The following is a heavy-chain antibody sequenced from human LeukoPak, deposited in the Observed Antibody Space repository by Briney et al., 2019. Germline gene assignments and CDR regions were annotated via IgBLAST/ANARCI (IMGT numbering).Heavy chain of an antibody. J-gene: IGHJ4*02. CDR2: INPKSGGR. CDR1: GYTFTGYN. V-gene: IGHV1-2*02. CDR3: ARAIEWEPYYFDY. Sequence: ASVKVSCKASGYTFTGYNMHWVRQAPGQGLEWMGWINPKSGGRNFAQRFQGRVTMTRDMSISTAYMELSRLTSDDTAVYYCARAIEWEPYYFDYWGQGTLVTVSS. D-gene: IGHD1-26*01.